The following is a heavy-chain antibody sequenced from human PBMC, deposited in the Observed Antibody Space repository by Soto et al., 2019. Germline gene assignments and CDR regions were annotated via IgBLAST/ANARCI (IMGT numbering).Heavy chain of an antibody. CDR1: GGSINSNDW. D-gene: IGHD5-18*01. V-gene: IGHV4-4*02. J-gene: IGHJ6*02. Sequence: SETLSLTCAVSGGSINSNDWWTWVRQPPGKGLEWIAEIFHSGSTYYNPSLKSRVTISVDTSKNQFSLKLSSVTAADTAVYYCACIFSGGYGYGFYYYGMDVWGQGTTVTVSS. CDR3: ACIFSGGYGYGFYYYGMDV. CDR2: IFHSGST.